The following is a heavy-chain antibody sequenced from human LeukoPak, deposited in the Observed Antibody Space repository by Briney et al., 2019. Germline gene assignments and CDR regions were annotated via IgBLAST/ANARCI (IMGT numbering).Heavy chain of an antibody. CDR3: ARAVPQGYHYMDV. CDR1: GGSFSGYY. J-gene: IGHJ6*03. Sequence: SETLSLTCAVYGGSFSGYYWSWIRQPPGNGLEWIGEINHSGSTNDNPSLKSRVTISVDTSKNQFSLKLSSVTAADTAVYSCARAVPQGYHYMDVWGKGTTVTVSS. CDR2: INHSGST. V-gene: IGHV4-34*01. D-gene: IGHD2-2*01.